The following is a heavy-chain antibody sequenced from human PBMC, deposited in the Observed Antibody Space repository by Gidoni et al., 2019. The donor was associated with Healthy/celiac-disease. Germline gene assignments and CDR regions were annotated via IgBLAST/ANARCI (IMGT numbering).Heavy chain of an antibody. CDR1: GGSISSSSYY. J-gene: IGHJ4*02. Sequence: QLQLQESGPGLVKPSQTLSLTCTVSGGSISSSSYYWGWIRQPPGKGLEWIGSIYYSGSTYYNPSLKSRVTISVDTSKNQFSLKLSSVTAADTAVYYCARHGGFSYSGSYYDYWGQGTLVTVSS. V-gene: IGHV4-39*01. D-gene: IGHD1-26*01. CDR2: IYYSGST. CDR3: ARHGGFSYSGSYYDY.